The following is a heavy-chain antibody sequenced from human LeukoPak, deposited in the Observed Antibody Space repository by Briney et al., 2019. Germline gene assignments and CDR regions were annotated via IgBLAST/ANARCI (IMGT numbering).Heavy chain of an antibody. CDR1: GFTFSSYN. CDR3: ARVGEVNYFDY. CDR2: INSGGDKT. D-gene: IGHD1-26*01. V-gene: IGHV3-64*01. J-gene: IGHJ4*02. Sequence: GGSLRLSCAASGFTFSSYNMNWVRQAPGKGLEYVSAINSGGDKTYYANSVKGRFTISRDNSKNTLYLQMGSLRPEDMAVYSCARVGEVNYFDYWGQGTLVTVSS.